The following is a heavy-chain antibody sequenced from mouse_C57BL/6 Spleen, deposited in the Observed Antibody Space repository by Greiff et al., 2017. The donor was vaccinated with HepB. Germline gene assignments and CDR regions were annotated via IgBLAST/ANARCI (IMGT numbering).Heavy chain of an antibody. J-gene: IGHJ2*01. CDR2: IDPENGDT. D-gene: IGHD2-4*01. Sequence: VQLQQSGAELVRPGASVKLSCTASGFNIKDDYMHWVKQRPEQGLEWIGWIDPENGDTEYASKFQGKATITADTSSNTAYLQLSSLTSADTAVYYCTSSTMITPYYFDYWGQGTTLTVSS. CDR1: GFNIKDDY. CDR3: TSSTMITPYYFDY. V-gene: IGHV14-4*01.